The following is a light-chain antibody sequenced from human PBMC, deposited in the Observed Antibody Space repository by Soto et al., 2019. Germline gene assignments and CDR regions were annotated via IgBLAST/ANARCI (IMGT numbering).Light chain of an antibody. CDR3: SSYTSSSTRV. Sequence: QSALTQPASVSGSPGXXITISCTXXXXXVGGYNYVSWYQQHPGKAPKLMIYEVSNRPSGVSNRFSGSKSGNTASLTISGLQAEDEADYYCSSYTSSSTRVFGGGTKLTVL. V-gene: IGLV2-14*01. CDR2: EVS. CDR1: XXXVGGYNY. J-gene: IGLJ3*02.